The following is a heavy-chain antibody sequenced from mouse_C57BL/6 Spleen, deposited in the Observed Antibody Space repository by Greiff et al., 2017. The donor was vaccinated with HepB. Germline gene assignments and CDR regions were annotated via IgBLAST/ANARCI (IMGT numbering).Heavy chain of an antibody. V-gene: IGHV1-54*01. J-gene: IGHJ4*01. CDR1: GYAFTNYL. D-gene: IGHD2-4*01. CDR2: INPGSGGT. CDR3: ARSPSAYDYYYAMDY. Sequence: QVQLKESGAELVRPGTSVKVSCKASGYAFTNYLIEWVKQRPGQGLEWIGVINPGSGGTNYNEKFKGKATLTADKSSSTAYMQLSSLTSEDSAVYFCARSPSAYDYYYAMDYWGQGTSVTVSS.